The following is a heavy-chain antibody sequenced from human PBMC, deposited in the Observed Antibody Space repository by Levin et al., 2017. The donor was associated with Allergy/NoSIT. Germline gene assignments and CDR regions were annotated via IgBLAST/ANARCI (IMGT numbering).Heavy chain of an antibody. D-gene: IGHD1-1*01. V-gene: IGHV3-7*03. CDR3: ARESSWNEHDYDYMDV. CDR2: IKQDGSEK. Sequence: GESLKISCAASGFTFSYYWMSWVRQAPGKGLEWVANIKQDGSEKYYVDSVKGRFTISRDNAKNSLYLQMNSLRAEDTAVYYCARESSWNEHDYDYMDVWGKGTTVTVSS. J-gene: IGHJ6*03. CDR1: GFTFSYYW.